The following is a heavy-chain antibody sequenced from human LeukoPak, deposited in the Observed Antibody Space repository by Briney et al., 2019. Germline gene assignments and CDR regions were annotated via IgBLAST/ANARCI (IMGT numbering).Heavy chain of an antibody. CDR1: GGSISSYY. V-gene: IGHV4-39*07. Sequence: SETLSLTCTVSGGSISSYYWAWIRQPPGKGLEWIGNIFYSGSTYYNPSLKSRVTISVDTSKNQFSLKLSSVTAADTAVYYCARVSSSWPHYYFDYWGQGTLVTVSS. D-gene: IGHD6-13*01. CDR2: IFYSGST. J-gene: IGHJ4*02. CDR3: ARVSSSWPHYYFDY.